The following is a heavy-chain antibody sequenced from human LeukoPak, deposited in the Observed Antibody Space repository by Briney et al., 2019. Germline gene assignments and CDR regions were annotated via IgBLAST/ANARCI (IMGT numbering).Heavy chain of an antibody. D-gene: IGHD2-15*01. V-gene: IGHV3-7*01. Sequence: GGSLRLSCAASGFTFSSYWMSWVRQAPGKGVEWVANIKQDGSEKYYVDSVKGRFTISRDNAKNSLYLQMNSLRAEDTAVYYCARDELCSGGSCYSVDYWGQGTLVTVSS. CDR1: GFTFSSYW. CDR3: ARDELCSGGSCYSVDY. J-gene: IGHJ4*02. CDR2: IKQDGSEK.